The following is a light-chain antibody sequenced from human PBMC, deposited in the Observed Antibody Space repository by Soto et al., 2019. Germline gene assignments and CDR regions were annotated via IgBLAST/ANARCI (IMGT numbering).Light chain of an antibody. CDR2: EVS. J-gene: IGLJ1*01. V-gene: IGLV2-14*01. Sequence: QSALTQPASVSGSPGQSITISCTGTSSDVGGYNYVSWYQQHPGKAPKLMIYEVSNWPSGVSNRFSGSKSGNTASLTISGLQAEDEADYYCSSYTITTTRVLGTGTKLTVL. CDR3: SSYTITTTRV. CDR1: SSDVGGYNY.